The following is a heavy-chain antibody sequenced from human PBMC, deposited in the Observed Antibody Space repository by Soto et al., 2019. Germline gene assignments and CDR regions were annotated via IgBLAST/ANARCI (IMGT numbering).Heavy chain of an antibody. J-gene: IGHJ4*02. V-gene: IGHV1-3*01. Sequence: QVQLVQSGAEVKKPGASERISSKASGYSLPTHTIPWLRQAPGHRLEWMERNNAANGHTKYSQTFQNRVTISSDTSASTVYMKSTGLTSDDTAIYYCARANVNYDWGPKDYWGQGTLVTVSS. CDR3: ARANVNYDWGPKDY. CDR2: NNAANGHT. CDR1: GYSLPTHT. D-gene: IGHD3-16*01.